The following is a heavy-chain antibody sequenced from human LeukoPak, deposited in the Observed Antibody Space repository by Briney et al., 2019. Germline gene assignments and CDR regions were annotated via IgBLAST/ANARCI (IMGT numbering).Heavy chain of an antibody. CDR3: ARDGGSSTSWYSY. CDR2: ISYDGNNK. V-gene: IGHV3-30*04. CDR1: GFTYSSYA. Sequence: GGSLRLSCAASGFTYSSYAMHWVRQAPGKGQEWVAVISYDGNNKYYADSVKGRFTISRDNSKNTLYLQMDSLRAEDTAVYYSARDGGSSTSWYSYWGQGTLVTVSS. D-gene: IGHD2-2*01. J-gene: IGHJ4*02.